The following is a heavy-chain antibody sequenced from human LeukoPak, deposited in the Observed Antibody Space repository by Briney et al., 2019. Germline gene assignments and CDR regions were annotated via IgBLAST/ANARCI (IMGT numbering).Heavy chain of an antibody. D-gene: IGHD2-2*01. CDR2: IYYSGST. Sequence: SETLSLTCTVSGGSISSYYWSWIRQPPGKGLEWIGYIYYSGSTNYNPSLKSRVTISVDTSKNQFSLKLSSVTAADTAVYYCARRYCGSTSCYPFDPWGQGTLVTVSS. CDR3: ARRYCGSTSCYPFDP. V-gene: IGHV4-59*01. CDR1: GGSISSYY. J-gene: IGHJ5*02.